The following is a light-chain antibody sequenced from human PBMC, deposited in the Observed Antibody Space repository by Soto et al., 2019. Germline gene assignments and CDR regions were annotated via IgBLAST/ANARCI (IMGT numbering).Light chain of an antibody. CDR2: KAS. CDR1: RTVRKA. CDR3: QQYNSYSIT. V-gene: IGKV1-5*03. J-gene: IGKJ5*01. Sequence: DSQMTQSPSSLSASVGATISITCLSFRTVRKALNWYQQRPGKAPKLLNYKASTSXSGVPSRFSGSGSGTEFTLTISSLQPDDFATYYCQQYNSYSITFGQGTRLEIK.